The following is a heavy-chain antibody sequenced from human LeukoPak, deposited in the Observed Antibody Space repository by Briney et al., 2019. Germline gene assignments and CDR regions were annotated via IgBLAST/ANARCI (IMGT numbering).Heavy chain of an antibody. J-gene: IGHJ6*03. Sequence: EGSLRLSCAAFGFTFSNFGMHWVRQAPGKGLEWVTFIGNDGRNKKYGDSVKGRFTISRDNSKNTLSLQLSSLRGEDTAVYYCARVGPWVNPDYYYYYMDVWGKGTTVTVSS. D-gene: IGHD1-14*01. CDR1: GFTFSNFG. V-gene: IGHV3-30*02. CDR2: IGNDGRNK. CDR3: ARVGPWVNPDYYYYYMDV.